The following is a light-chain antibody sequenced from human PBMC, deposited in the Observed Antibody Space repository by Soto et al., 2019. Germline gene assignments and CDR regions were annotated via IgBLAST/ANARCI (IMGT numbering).Light chain of an antibody. CDR3: QQLNTYPHT. J-gene: IGKJ2*01. CDR1: QGISSS. V-gene: IGKV1-9*01. CDR2: AAS. Sequence: DIQLTQSPSFLSASVGDRVTITCRASQGISSSLAWFQQKPGKAPKLLIYAASTLQSRVPSRFSGSGSGTDFTLTISSLQPEDFATYYCQQLNTYPHTFGRGTKLEIK.